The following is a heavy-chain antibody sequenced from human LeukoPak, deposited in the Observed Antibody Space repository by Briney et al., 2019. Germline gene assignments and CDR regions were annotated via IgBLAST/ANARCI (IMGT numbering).Heavy chain of an antibody. Sequence: SETLSLSCAVYGGSFSGYYWSWIRQPPGKGLEWIGEINHSGSTNYNPSLKSRVTISVDTSKNQFSLKLSSVTAADTAVYYCARHSEGGCSSWPFDYWGQGTLVTVSS. D-gene: IGHD6-13*01. J-gene: IGHJ4*02. CDR2: INHSGST. CDR1: GGSFSGYY. CDR3: ARHSEGGCSSWPFDY. V-gene: IGHV4-34*01.